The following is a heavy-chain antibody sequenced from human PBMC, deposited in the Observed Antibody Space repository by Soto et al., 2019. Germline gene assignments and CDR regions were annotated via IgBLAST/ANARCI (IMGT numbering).Heavy chain of an antibody. D-gene: IGHD3-22*01. Sequence: GASVKVSCKASGYTFTSYSFSWVRQAPGQGLEWMGWISVYNGNTNYAQKLQGRVTMTTDTSTSTVYMELRSLRSDDTAVYYCARDQEGITMIVGGTWGQGTLVTVSS. CDR1: GYTFTSYS. V-gene: IGHV1-18*01. CDR2: ISVYNGNT. J-gene: IGHJ5*02. CDR3: ARDQEGITMIVGGT.